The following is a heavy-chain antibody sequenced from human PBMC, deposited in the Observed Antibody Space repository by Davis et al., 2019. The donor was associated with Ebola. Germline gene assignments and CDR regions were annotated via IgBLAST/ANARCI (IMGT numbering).Heavy chain of an antibody. CDR2: INHSGST. Sequence: MPSETLSLTCAVYGGSFSGYYWSWIRQPPGKGLEWIGEINHSGSTNYNPSPKSRVTISVNTSNNQFSLKLSSVTAADTAVYYCARMKVLLWFGTLDYWGQGTLVTVSS. CDR3: ARMKVLLWFGTLDY. CDR1: GGSFSGYY. D-gene: IGHD3-10*01. J-gene: IGHJ4*02. V-gene: IGHV4-34*01.